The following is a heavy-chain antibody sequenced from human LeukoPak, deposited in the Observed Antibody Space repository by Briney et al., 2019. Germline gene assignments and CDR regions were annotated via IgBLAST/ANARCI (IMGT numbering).Heavy chain of an antibody. Sequence: GGSLRLSCAASGFTFSSYEMNWVRQAPGKGLEWVSYISSSGSTIYYADSVKGLFTISRDNAKNSLYLQMNSLRAEDTAVYYCARDLTTVTTFGQYFDYWGQGTLVTVPS. D-gene: IGHD4-17*01. CDR2: ISSSGSTI. V-gene: IGHV3-48*03. CDR3: ARDLTTVTTFGQYFDY. CDR1: GFTFSSYE. J-gene: IGHJ4*02.